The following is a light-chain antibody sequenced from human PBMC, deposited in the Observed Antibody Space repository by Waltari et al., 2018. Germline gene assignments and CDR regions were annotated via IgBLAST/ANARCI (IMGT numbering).Light chain of an antibody. CDR1: SSNLGANYD. Sequence: QSVLTPPLSVSGAPGQTVTISCTGSSSNLGANYDVHWYQQLPGTAPKLLISGNNNRPSGVPDRFSGSKSGTSASLAITGLQAEDEADYYCQSYDSSLTDLIFAGGTKLTVL. CDR3: QSYDSSLTDLI. CDR2: GNN. V-gene: IGLV1-40*01. J-gene: IGLJ2*01.